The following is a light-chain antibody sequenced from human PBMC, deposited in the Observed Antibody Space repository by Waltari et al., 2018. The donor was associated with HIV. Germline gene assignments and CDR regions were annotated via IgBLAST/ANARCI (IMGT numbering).Light chain of an antibody. Sequence: EIVMTQSPATLSVSPGERVTLSCRASQGISGNLAWYQLKPGLPPRLLIYRASTRATGVPARFSGSGSWTDFTLIISSLQSEDFAVYYCQQYDNWPLTFGGGTKVEIK. J-gene: IGKJ4*01. CDR2: RAS. CDR3: QQYDNWPLT. CDR1: QGISGN. V-gene: IGKV3-15*01.